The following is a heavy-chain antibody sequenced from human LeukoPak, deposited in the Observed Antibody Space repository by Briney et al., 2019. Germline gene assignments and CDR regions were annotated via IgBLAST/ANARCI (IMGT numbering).Heavy chain of an antibody. Sequence: ASVKVSCKASGGTFSSYAISWVRQAPGQGLGWMGGIIPIFGTANYAQKFQGRVTITADESTSTAYMELSSLRSEDTAVYYCARAQPAAITFLYFQHWGQGTLVTVSS. J-gene: IGHJ1*01. CDR3: ARAQPAAITFLYFQH. CDR1: GGTFSSYA. D-gene: IGHD2-2*02. CDR2: IIPIFGTA. V-gene: IGHV1-69*13.